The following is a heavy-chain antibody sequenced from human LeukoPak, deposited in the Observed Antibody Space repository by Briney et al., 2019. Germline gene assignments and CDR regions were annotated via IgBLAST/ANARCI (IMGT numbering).Heavy chain of an antibody. CDR2: MNPNSGNT. J-gene: IGHJ5*02. CDR1: GYTFTSYY. CDR3: ASGSLWFGELLYVP. V-gene: IGHV1-8*02. Sequence: ASVKVSCKASGYTFTSYYMHWVRQATGQGLEWMGWMNPNSGNTGYAQKFQGRVTMTRNTSISTAYMELSSLRSEDTAVYYCASGSLWFGELLYVPWGQGTLVTVSS. D-gene: IGHD3-10*01.